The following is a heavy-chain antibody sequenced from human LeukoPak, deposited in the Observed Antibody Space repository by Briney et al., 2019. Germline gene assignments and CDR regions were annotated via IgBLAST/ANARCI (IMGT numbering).Heavy chain of an antibody. D-gene: IGHD6-6*01. CDR2: IYSGGST. CDR3: ARDLDVGSSSGGY. CDR1: GFTVSSNY. Sequence: GGSLRLSCAASGFTVSSNYMSWVRQAPGKGLEWVSVIYSGGSTYYADSVKGRFTISRDNSKNTLYLQMNSLRAEDTAVYYCARDLDVGSSSGGYWGQGTLVTVSS. V-gene: IGHV3-53*01. J-gene: IGHJ4*02.